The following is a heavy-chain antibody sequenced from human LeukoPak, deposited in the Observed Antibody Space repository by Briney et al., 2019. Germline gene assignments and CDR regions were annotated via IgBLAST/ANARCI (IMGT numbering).Heavy chain of an antibody. J-gene: IGHJ6*02. D-gene: IGHD7-27*01. Sequence: PSETLSLTCTVSGGSISSGDYYWSWIRQPPGKGLEWIGYIYYSGSTYYNPSLKSRVTISVDTSKNQFSLRLSSVTAANTAVYYSARDGDDGMDVWGQGTTVTVSS. V-gene: IGHV4-30-4*01. CDR1: GGSISSGDYY. CDR2: IYYSGST. CDR3: ARDGDDGMDV.